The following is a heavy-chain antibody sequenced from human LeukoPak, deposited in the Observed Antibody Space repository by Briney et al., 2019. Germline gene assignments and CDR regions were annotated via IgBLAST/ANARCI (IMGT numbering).Heavy chain of an antibody. Sequence: GESLKISCKGSGYSFTSYWIGWVRQMPGKGLEWMGIIYPGDSDTRYSPSFQGQVTISADKSISTAYLQWRSLKASYTAMYYCARLLPLRYFDWLTYYMDVWAKGTTVTVSS. CDR1: GYSFTSYW. V-gene: IGHV5-51*01. CDR3: ARLLPLRYFDWLTYYMDV. J-gene: IGHJ6*03. D-gene: IGHD3-9*01. CDR2: IYPGDSDT.